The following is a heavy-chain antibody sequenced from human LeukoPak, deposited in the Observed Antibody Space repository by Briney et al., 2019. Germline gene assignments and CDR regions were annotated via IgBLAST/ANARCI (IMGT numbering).Heavy chain of an antibody. CDR3: AKDGGTDGGFKRGSFHDY. J-gene: IGHJ4*02. CDR2: ISGSGGST. CDR1: GFTFSSYG. V-gene: IGHV3-23*01. D-gene: IGHD1-26*01. Sequence: PGGSLRLSCAASGFTFSSYGMSWVRQAPGKGLEWVSAISGSGGSTYYEDSVKGRFTISRDNSKNTLYLQMNSLRAEDTAVYYCAKDGGTDGGFKRGSFHDYWGQGTLVTVSS.